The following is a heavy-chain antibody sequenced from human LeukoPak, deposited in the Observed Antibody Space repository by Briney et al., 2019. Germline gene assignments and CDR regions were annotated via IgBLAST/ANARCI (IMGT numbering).Heavy chain of an antibody. D-gene: IGHD2-2*01. Sequence: GSLILSCAASGFTFSSYAMSWVRPAPGKGLEWFSAISGSGGSTYYADSVTGRFTISRDNSKNTLYLQMNSLRAEDTAVYYCAKDADCSSTSCYESSFDPWGQGTLVTVSS. CDR2: ISGSGGST. J-gene: IGHJ5*02. V-gene: IGHV3-23*01. CDR1: GFTFSSYA. CDR3: AKDADCSSTSCYESSFDP.